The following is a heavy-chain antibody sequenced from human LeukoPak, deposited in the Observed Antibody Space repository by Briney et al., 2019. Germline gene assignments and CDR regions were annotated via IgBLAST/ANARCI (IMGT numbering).Heavy chain of an antibody. CDR1: GFTFTTFP. J-gene: IGHJ4*02. D-gene: IGHD3-22*01. CDR2: ISGSGGST. CDR3: AKQLDNDMIVVVITTGGFDY. V-gene: IGHV3-23*01. Sequence: PGGSLRLSCAASGFTFTTFPLTGFPKPPRKGLNGVSPISGSGGSTYYADSVKGRFTISRDNSKNTLYLQMNSLRAEDTAVYYCAKQLDNDMIVVVITTGGFDYWGQGTLVTVSS.